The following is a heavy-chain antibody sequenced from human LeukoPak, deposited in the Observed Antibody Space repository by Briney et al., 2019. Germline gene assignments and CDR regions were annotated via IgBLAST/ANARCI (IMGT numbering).Heavy chain of an antibody. Sequence: SETLSLTCTVSGYSISSGYYWGWIRQPPGKGLEWIGSIYYNGSTYYDPSLKSRVTMSADTAKNQFSLNLNSVTAADTAVYYCARSVLWFGDLGYWGQGILVTVSS. V-gene: IGHV4-38-2*02. D-gene: IGHD3-10*01. J-gene: IGHJ4*02. CDR1: GYSISSGYY. CDR3: ARSVLWFGDLGY. CDR2: IYYNGST.